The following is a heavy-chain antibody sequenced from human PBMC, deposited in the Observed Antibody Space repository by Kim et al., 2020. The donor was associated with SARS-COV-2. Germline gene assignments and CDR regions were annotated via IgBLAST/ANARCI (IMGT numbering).Heavy chain of an antibody. J-gene: IGHJ6*02. CDR1: GFTFSSYA. V-gene: IGHV3-23*03. Sequence: GGYLRLSCAASGFTFSSYAMSWVRQAPGKGLEWVSVIYSGGSSTYYADSVKGRFTISRDNSKNTLYLQMNSLRAEDTAVYYCAKDVYTMVRGWGMDVWGQGTTVTVSS. CDR3: AKDVYTMVRGWGMDV. CDR2: IYSGGSST. D-gene: IGHD3-10*01.